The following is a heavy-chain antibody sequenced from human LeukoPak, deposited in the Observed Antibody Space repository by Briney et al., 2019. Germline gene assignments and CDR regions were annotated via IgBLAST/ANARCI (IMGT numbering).Heavy chain of an antibody. V-gene: IGHV3-53*01. CDR1: GFTVSSNY. D-gene: IGHD6-13*01. CDR2: IYSGGST. CDR3: AKDRAAARPYYFDS. J-gene: IGHJ4*02. Sequence: GGSLRLSCAASGFTVSSNYMSWVRQAPGRGLEWVSVIYSGGSTYYADSVKGRFTISRDNSKNTLYLQMNSLRGEDTAIYYCAKDRAAARPYYFDSWGQGTLVTVSS.